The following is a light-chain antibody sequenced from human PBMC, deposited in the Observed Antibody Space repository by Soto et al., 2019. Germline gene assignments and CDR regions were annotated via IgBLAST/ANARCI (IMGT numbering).Light chain of an antibody. J-gene: IGKJ5*01. CDR2: AAY. CDR1: QGISSY. CDR3: KQLNTYPIT. Sequence: QLTQSPSSLSASVGDRVAITCRASQGISSYLAWYQKKPGKAPNLLIYAAYTLQSGVQSRFSGSGSGTDFTLTIRSLQPEDFATYYCKQLNTYPITFGQGTRLEI. V-gene: IGKV1-9*01.